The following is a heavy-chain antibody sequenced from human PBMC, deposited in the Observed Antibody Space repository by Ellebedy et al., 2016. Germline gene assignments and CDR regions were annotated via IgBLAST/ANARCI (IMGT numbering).Heavy chain of an antibody. Sequence: GSLRLXXTVSGGSISSSSYYWGWLRQPPGKGLEWIGSIYYSGGTYYNPSLKSRVTISVDTSKNQFSLKLSSVTAADTAVYYCARGRYYGSGSYVIDYWGQGTLVTVSS. CDR1: GGSISSSSYY. CDR2: IYYSGGT. D-gene: IGHD3-10*01. CDR3: ARGRYYGSGSYVIDY. V-gene: IGHV4-39*07. J-gene: IGHJ4*02.